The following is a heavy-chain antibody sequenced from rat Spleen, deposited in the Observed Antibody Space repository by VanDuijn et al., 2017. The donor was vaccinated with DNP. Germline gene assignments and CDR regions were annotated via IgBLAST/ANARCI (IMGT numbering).Heavy chain of an antibody. D-gene: IGHD1-12*02. V-gene: IGHV2-1*01. J-gene: IGHJ3*01. CDR2: IWSGGST. CDR1: GFSLTSNS. Sequence: QVQLKESGPGLVQPSQTLSLTCTVSGFSLTSNSVHWVRQPPGKGLEWVGAIWSGGSTDYNSAPKSRLSISRDTSKSQVFLKMNSVQTEDTAMYFCARSQGYYYDGSYYPFGYWGQGTLVTVSS. CDR3: ARSQGYYYDGSYYPFGY.